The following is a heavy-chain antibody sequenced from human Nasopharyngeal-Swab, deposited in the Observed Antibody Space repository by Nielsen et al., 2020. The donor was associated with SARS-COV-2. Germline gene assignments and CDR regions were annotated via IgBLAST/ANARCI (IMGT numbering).Heavy chain of an antibody. Sequence: GGSLRLSCAASGFTFSDYYMSWIRQAPGKGLEWVSYISSSSSYTNYADSVKGRFTISRDNAKNSLYLQMNSLRAEDTAVYYCARAGYCSGGSCWGYFDYWGQGTLVTVSS. CDR2: ISSSSSYT. CDR1: GFTFSDYY. CDR3: ARAGYCSGGSCWGYFDY. D-gene: IGHD2-15*01. J-gene: IGHJ4*02. V-gene: IGHV3-11*06.